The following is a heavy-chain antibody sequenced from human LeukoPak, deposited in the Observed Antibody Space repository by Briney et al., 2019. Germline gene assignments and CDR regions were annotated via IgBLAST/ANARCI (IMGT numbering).Heavy chain of an antibody. CDR1: GYTFTNYD. D-gene: IGHD5-24*01. Sequence: ASVKVSCKASGYTFTNYDINWVRQATGQGLEWMGWVNPRSGYTGYLQKFQGRVTMTGSTSISTAYLELNSLTSEDTAVYYCARAPPAEMGPFDPWGQGTLVTVSS. V-gene: IGHV1-8*01. CDR2: VNPRSGYT. J-gene: IGHJ5*02. CDR3: ARAPPAEMGPFDP.